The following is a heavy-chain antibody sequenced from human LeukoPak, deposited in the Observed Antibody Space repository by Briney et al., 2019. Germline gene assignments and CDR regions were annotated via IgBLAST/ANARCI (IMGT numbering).Heavy chain of an antibody. CDR1: GGSISSYY. CDR2: IYASGST. J-gene: IGHJ4*02. V-gene: IGHV4-4*09. CDR3: ARSGGYSSPFAF. D-gene: IGHD3-10*01. Sequence: PSETLSLTCTVSGGSISSYYWSWIRQPPGKGLEWIGYIYASGSTNYNPSLKSRVSISVDTSKNQFSLKLNPVTAADTAVYYCARSGGYSSPFAFWGQGSLVTVSS.